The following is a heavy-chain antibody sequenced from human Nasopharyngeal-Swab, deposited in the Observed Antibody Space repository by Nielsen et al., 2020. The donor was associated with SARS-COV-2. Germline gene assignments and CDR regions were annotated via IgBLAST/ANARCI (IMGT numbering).Heavy chain of an antibody. V-gene: IGHV4-59*01. CDR3: ASSESLNWFDH. Sequence: SETLSLTCTVSGGSMSSYYWSWIRQPPGKGLEWIGYIYYSGSTNYNPSLKSRVTISVDTSKKQFSLKLSSVTAADTAVYYCASSESLNWFDHWGQGTLVTVSS. D-gene: IGHD3-10*01. J-gene: IGHJ5*02. CDR1: GGSMSSYY. CDR2: IYYSGST.